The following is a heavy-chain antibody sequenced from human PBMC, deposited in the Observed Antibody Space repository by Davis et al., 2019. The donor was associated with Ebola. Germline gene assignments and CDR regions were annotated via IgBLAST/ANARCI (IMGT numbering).Heavy chain of an antibody. CDR2: ISVSSGYI. CDR1: GFIFSSYT. J-gene: IGHJ4*02. V-gene: IGHV3-21*01. CDR3: AKGTLVVITTYFDY. Sequence: ESLKISCAASGFIFSSYTMNWVRQAPGKGLEWVSSISVSSGYIYYEDSVKGRFTISRDNSKNTLYLQMNSLRAEDTAVYYCAKGTLVVITTYFDYWGQGTLVTVSS. D-gene: IGHD3-22*01.